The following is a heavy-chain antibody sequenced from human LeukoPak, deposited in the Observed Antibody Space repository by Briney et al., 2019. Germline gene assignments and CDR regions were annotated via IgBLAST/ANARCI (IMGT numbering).Heavy chain of an antibody. CDR1: RFTFTTFSDYV. V-gene: IGHV3-30*09. J-gene: IGHJ4*02. D-gene: IGHD3-22*01. CDR2: VSYDGGSE. Sequence: PGGSLRLSCAASRFTFTTFSDYVMHWARQAPGKGLEWVAAVSYDGGSEYYADSVKGRFAVFRDNSKNTLYLQMRSLRPEDTAVYYCASNFYDVGGYYYRTPVQYWGQGTPVTVSS. CDR3: ASNFYDVGGYYYRTPVQY.